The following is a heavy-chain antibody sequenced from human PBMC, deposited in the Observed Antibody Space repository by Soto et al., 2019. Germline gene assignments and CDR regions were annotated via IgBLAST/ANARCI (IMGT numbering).Heavy chain of an antibody. CDR3: ARGYDFWSGYWDY. CDR1: GGSISSYY. D-gene: IGHD3-3*01. J-gene: IGHJ4*02. Sequence: QVQLQESGPGLVKPSETLSLTCSVSGGSISSYYWSWIRQPPGKGLEWIGYIYYSGTTNYNPSLKSRVTISVDTSKNEFSLKVNSVTAADTAVYYCARGYDFWSGYWDYWGQGTLVTVSS. V-gene: IGHV4-59*01. CDR2: IYYSGTT.